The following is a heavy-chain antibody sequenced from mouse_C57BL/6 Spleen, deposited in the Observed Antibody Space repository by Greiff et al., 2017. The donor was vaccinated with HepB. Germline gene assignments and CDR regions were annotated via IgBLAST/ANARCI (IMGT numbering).Heavy chain of an antibody. J-gene: IGHJ4*01. D-gene: IGHD1-1*01. CDR2: ISNGGGST. CDR3: SRHGYYGSSLYAMDY. CDR1: GFTFSDYY. Sequence: EVQGVESGGGLVQPGGSLKLSCAASGFTFSDYYMYWVRQTPEKRLEWVAYISNGGGSTYYPDTVKGRFTISRDNAKNTLYLQMSRLKSEDTAMYYCSRHGYYGSSLYAMDYWGQGTSVTVSS. V-gene: IGHV5-12*01.